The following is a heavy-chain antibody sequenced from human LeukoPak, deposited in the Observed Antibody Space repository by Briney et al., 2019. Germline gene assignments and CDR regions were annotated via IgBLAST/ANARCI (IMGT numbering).Heavy chain of an antibody. V-gene: IGHV4-39*07. CDR1: GGSISSSSYY. J-gene: IGHJ5*02. D-gene: IGHD3-10*01. Sequence: SETLSLTCTVSGGSISSSSYYWGWIRQPPGRGLEWIGSIYYSGSTYYNPSLKSRVTISVDTSKNQFSLKLSSVTAADTAVYYCARDRGVAYRANWFDPWGQGTLVTVSS. CDR3: ARDRGVAYRANWFDP. CDR2: IYYSGST.